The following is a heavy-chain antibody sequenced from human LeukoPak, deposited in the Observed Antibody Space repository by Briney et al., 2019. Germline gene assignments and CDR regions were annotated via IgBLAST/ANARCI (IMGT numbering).Heavy chain of an antibody. CDR2: INHSGST. CDR1: GGSFSGYY. J-gene: IGHJ5*02. V-gene: IGHV4-34*01. Sequence: PSETLSLTCAVYGGSFSGYYWSWIRQPPGKGLEWIGEINHSGSTNYNPSLNSRVTISVDTPKNQFSLKLSSVTAADTAVYYCARGGHCSGGSCYRGFDPWGQGTLVTVSS. CDR3: ARGGHCSGGSCYRGFDP. D-gene: IGHD2-15*01.